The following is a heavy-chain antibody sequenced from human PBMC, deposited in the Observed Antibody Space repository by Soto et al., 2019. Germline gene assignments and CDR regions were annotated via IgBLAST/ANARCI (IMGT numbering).Heavy chain of an antibody. CDR2: INAGNGKK. J-gene: IGHJ4*02. CDR3: AKNSGSYSYDY. V-gene: IGHV1-3*01. D-gene: IGHD1-26*01. CDR1: GYTFTSYA. Sequence: GASVKVSCKASGYTFTSYAMHWVRQAPGQRLEWKGWINAGNGKKKNSKKNKGKITITRDTSASTAFMVLSSLRSEDTAVYYCAKNSGSYSYDYWGQGTLVTVSS.